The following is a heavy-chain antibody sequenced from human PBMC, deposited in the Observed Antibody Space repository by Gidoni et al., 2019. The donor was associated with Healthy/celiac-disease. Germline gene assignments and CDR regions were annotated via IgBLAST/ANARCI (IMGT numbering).Heavy chain of an antibody. Sequence: EVQLLESGGGLVQPGGSLRLSCAASGFTFSSYAMSWVRRAPGKGLECVSAISGSGGSTYYADSVKGLFTISRDNSKNTLYLQMNSLRAEDTAVYYCANSFYQLLFGGMDVWGQGTTVTVSS. CDR3: ANSFYQLLFGGMDV. CDR2: ISGSGGST. D-gene: IGHD2-2*01. J-gene: IGHJ6*02. V-gene: IGHV3-23*01. CDR1: GFTFSSYA.